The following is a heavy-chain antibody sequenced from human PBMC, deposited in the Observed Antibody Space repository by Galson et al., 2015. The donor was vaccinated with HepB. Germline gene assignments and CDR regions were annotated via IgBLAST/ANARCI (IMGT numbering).Heavy chain of an antibody. V-gene: IGHV4-34*01. CDR3: ARRKGRVQLWFVSAFDI. D-gene: IGHD5-18*01. Sequence: ETLSLTCAVYGGSFSGYYWSWIRQPPGKGLEWIGEINHSGSTNYNPSLKSRVTISVDTSKNQFSLKLSSVTAADTAVYYCARRKGRVQLWFVSAFDIWGQGTMVTVSS. J-gene: IGHJ3*02. CDR2: INHSGST. CDR1: GGSFSGYY.